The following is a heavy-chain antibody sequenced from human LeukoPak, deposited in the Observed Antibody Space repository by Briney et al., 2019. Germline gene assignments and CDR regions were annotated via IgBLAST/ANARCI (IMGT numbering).Heavy chain of an antibody. Sequence: GGSLRLSCAASGFTFSSYAMHWVRQAPGKGLEWVAVISYDGSNKYYADSVKGRFTISRDNSKNTLYLQMNSLRAEDTAVYYCARGSHSNKPSYYYMDVWGKGTTVTVSS. V-gene: IGHV3-30*04. CDR1: GFTFSSYA. CDR3: ARGSHSNKPSYYYMDV. CDR2: ISYDGSNK. J-gene: IGHJ6*03. D-gene: IGHD1-14*01.